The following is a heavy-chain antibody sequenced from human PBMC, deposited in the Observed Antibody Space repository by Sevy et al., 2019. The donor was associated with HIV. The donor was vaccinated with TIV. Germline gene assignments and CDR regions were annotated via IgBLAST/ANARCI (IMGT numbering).Heavy chain of an antibody. CDR3: ARDSSWNYDSYFYGMDV. D-gene: IGHD1-7*01. CDR1: GFGFSGYN. Sequence: GGSLRLSCAASGFGFSGYNMNWVRQAPGKGLEWVSYLSSSTSTIHYADSVKGRFTISRDNAKNSLFLQMNSLRDEDTAVYYCARDSSWNYDSYFYGMDVWGQGTTVTVSS. CDR2: LSSSTSTI. V-gene: IGHV3-48*02. J-gene: IGHJ6*02.